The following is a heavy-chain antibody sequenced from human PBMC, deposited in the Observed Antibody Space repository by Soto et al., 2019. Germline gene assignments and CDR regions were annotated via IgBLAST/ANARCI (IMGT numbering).Heavy chain of an antibody. CDR3: VRNSLHIGAADRFES. D-gene: IGHD6-25*01. J-gene: IGHJ4*02. V-gene: IGHV4-59*08. CDR1: GDSISTDY. CDR2: IYYGGST. Sequence: SETLSLTCTVSGDSISTDYWSWIRQSPGKGLEWIGFIYYGGSTNYNPSLESRVTISVDTSKKQVSLRLSSVTVADAAIYYCVRNSLHIGAADRFESWGQGTVVTVSS.